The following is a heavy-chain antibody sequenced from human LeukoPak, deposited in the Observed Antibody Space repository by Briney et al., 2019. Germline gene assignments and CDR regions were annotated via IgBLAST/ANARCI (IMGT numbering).Heavy chain of an antibody. V-gene: IGHV1-3*01. Sequence: ASVKVSCKASGYTFTSYAMHWVRQAPGQRLEWMGWINAGNGNTKYSQKFQGRVTITRDTSASTAYMELSRLRSDDTAVYYCARVRYYDSSGLFDYWGQGTLVTVSS. J-gene: IGHJ4*02. CDR3: ARVRYYDSSGLFDY. CDR2: INAGNGNT. D-gene: IGHD3-22*01. CDR1: GYTFTSYA.